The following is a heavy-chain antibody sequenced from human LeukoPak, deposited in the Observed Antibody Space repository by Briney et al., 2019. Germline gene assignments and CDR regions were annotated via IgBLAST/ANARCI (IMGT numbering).Heavy chain of an antibody. D-gene: IGHD3-9*01. CDR3: AKWGDYDVLTGYYDSDY. J-gene: IGHJ4*02. CDR1: GFTFSRYW. CDR2: IKQDGSDK. V-gene: IGHV3-7*03. Sequence: GGSLRLSCAAAGFTFSRYWMSWVRQAPGKGLEWVANIKQDGSDKFYVDSVKGRFTISRDNAKSSLYLQMNSLSAEDTAIYYCAKWGDYDVLTGYYDSDYWGQGTLVTVSS.